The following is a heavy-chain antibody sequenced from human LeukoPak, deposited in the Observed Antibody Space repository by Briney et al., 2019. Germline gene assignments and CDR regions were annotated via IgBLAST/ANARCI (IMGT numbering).Heavy chain of an antibody. CDR2: ISYDGSNK. CDR1: GFTFSSYS. CDR3: VRGNTIFGVIIYGPFDY. J-gene: IGHJ4*02. Sequence: GGSLRLSCAASGFTFSSYSMNWVRQAPGKGLEWVAVISYDGSNKWFADSVKGRFTISRDNSKNTVFLQMNRLRAEDTAVYYCVRGNTIFGVIIYGPFDYWGQGTLVTVSS. V-gene: IGHV3-30*03. D-gene: IGHD3-3*01.